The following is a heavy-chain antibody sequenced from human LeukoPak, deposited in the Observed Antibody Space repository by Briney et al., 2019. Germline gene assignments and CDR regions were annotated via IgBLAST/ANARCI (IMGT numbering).Heavy chain of an antibody. D-gene: IGHD2-2*02. CDR1: GDSIQSYY. CDR2: IYTSGIT. V-gene: IGHV4-4*09. J-gene: IGHJ6*03. CDR3: ARSIVVVPAAIDYYYMEV. Sequence: SETLSLTCTVSGDSIQSYYWSWIRQPPGKGLEWIGYIYTSGITNYNPSLKSRVTRSVDTSKNHFSLTLSSVTAADTAVYYCARSIVVVPAAIDYYYMEVWGKGTTVTVSS.